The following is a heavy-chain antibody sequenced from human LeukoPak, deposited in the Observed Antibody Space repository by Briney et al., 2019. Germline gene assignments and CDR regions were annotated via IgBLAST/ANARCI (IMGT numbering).Heavy chain of an antibody. J-gene: IGHJ5*02. Sequence: ASVKVSCKASGYTFTGYYMHWVRRAPGQGLEWMGWINPNSGGTKYAQKFQGRLTLTRDTSISAAYMELSSLRSDDTAVYFCAREGTYGPPMSDQWGQGTLVTVSS. CDR1: GYTFTGYY. D-gene: IGHD3-10*01. CDR3: AREGTYGPPMSDQ. CDR2: INPNSGGT. V-gene: IGHV1-2*02.